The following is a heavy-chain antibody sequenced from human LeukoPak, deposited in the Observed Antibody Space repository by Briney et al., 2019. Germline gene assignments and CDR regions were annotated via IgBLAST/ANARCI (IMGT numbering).Heavy chain of an antibody. CDR2: IYASGST. D-gene: IGHD1-14*01. V-gene: IGHV4-61*02. J-gene: IGHJ5*02. Sequence: PSETLSLTCTVSGGSISSGSYYWSWLRQPAGQGLESIGCIYASGSTNYNPSLKSRVTISVDTSKNQFSLKLSSVTAADTAVYYCARGVTTGGSSFWFDHWGQGTLVTVSS. CDR3: ARGVTTGGSSFWFDH. CDR1: GGSISSGSYY.